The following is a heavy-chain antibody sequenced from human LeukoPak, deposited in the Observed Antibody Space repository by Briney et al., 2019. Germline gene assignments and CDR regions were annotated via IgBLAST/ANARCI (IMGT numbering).Heavy chain of an antibody. CDR2: ISAYNGNT. D-gene: IGHD5-18*01. V-gene: IGHV1-18*01. CDR1: GYTFTSYG. J-gene: IGHJ4*02. Sequence: ASVKVSCKASGYTFTSYGISWVRQAPGQGLEWMGWISAYNGNTNYVHNFRGRVTMTTDTSTSTAYMELRSLRSDDTAVYYCAGVPPPYSGTGYYFDYWGQGTLVTVSS. CDR3: AGVPPPYSGTGYYFDY.